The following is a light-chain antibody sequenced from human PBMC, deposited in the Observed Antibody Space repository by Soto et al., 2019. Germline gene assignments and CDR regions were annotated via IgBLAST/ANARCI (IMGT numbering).Light chain of an antibody. J-gene: IGKJ1*01. CDR3: QHHNSYSQT. CDR1: QSIRHY. CDR2: GAS. V-gene: IGKV1-5*01. Sequence: DIQMTQSPPTLSASVGDRVTITCRASQSIRHYLAWYQQMPGKAPKLLIYGASTFQSGVPSRFSGSGSGTECTLTIGSLQPDDFGTYFCQHHNSYSQTFGQGTKVEI.